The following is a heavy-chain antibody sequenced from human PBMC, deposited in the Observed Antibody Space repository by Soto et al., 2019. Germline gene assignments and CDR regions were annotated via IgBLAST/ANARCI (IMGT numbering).Heavy chain of an antibody. CDR1: GFPFGDFG. CDR2: ISHDGSDK. CDR3: AKSPDFFVVGPPTIIDTPNPLQPLP. D-gene: IGHD2-2*01. Sequence: GGSLRLSCAASGFPFGDFGMHWLRQAPGKGLEWVAVISHDGSDKFYADSVKARFTISRDNSKNTLYLQMSGLRGEDTAVYYCAKSPDFFVVGPPTIIDTPNPLQPLPWG. J-gene: IGHJ5*02. V-gene: IGHV3-30*18.